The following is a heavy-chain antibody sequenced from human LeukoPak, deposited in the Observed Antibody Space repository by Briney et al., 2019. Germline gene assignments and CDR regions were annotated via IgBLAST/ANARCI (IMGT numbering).Heavy chain of an antibody. CDR2: ISSNSSTI. CDR1: GFTFSSYS. CDR3: ARGGREMATIFSYYYYYYMDV. Sequence: PGGSLRLSCAASGFTFSSYSMNWVRQAPGKGLEWVPYISSNSSTIYYADSVKGRFTISRDNAKNSLYLQMNSLRAEDTAVYYCARGGREMATIFSYYYYYYMDVWGKGTTVTISS. D-gene: IGHD5-24*01. V-gene: IGHV3-48*04. J-gene: IGHJ6*03.